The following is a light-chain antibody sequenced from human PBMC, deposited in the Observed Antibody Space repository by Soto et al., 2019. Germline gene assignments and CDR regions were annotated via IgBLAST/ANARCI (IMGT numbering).Light chain of an antibody. J-gene: IGKJ4*01. CDR3: QQYDAWPPGT. CDR2: GAS. V-gene: IGKV3-15*01. Sequence: DIVMTQSPAILSASPGERVTLSCRASRSIDTYLAWFQHKPGQAPNLLIFGASTRAAGVPPRFSGGGSGTEFTLTISSLRSAEFAIYFCQQYDAWPPGTFGGGTAVEI. CDR1: RSIDTY.